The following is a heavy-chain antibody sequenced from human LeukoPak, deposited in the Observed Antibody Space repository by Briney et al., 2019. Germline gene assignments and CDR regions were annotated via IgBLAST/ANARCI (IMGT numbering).Heavy chain of an antibody. J-gene: IGHJ3*02. CDR2: ICSDGAT. CDR3: AIEDLHDAFDI. CDR1: GFTVNSNY. V-gene: IGHV3-66*01. D-gene: IGHD3/OR15-3a*01. Sequence: GGSLRLSCAASGFTVNSNYLSWVRQAPGKGLEWVSVICSDGATFYADSVKGRFTISRDSSKNTLYLQMNSLRAEDTAVYYCAIEDLHDAFDIWGQGTMVTVSS.